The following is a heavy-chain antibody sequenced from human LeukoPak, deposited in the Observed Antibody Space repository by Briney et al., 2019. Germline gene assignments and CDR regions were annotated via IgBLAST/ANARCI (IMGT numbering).Heavy chain of an antibody. CDR3: ATPIDAFNI. CDR2: IHYRGGT. J-gene: IGHJ3*02. Sequence: SETLSLTCAVSGGSISNVNWWSWVRQPPGKGLEWIGEIHYRGGTNYNPSLRSRVTISVDTSKNQFSLRMTSVTAADTAVYYCATPIDAFNIWGQGTMVTVPS. CDR1: GGSISNVNW. V-gene: IGHV4-4*02.